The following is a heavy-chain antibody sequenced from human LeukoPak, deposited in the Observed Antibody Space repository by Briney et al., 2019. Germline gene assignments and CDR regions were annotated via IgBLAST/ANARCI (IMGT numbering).Heavy chain of an antibody. D-gene: IGHD3-22*01. CDR1: GCSISSYY. CDR2: IYYSGST. J-gene: IGHJ5*02. CDR3: ARVFDYYDSSGSNNWFDP. V-gene: IGHV4-59*12. Sequence: SETLSLTCTVSGCSISSYYWSWIRQPPGKGLEWIGYIYYSGSTNYNPSLKNRVTISVDTSKNQFSLKLSSLTAADTAVYYCARVFDYYDSSGSNNWFDPWGQGTLVTVSS.